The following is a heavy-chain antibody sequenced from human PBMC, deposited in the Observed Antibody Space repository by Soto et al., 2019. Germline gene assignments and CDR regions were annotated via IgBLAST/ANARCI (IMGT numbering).Heavy chain of an antibody. D-gene: IGHD5-12*01. CDR3: VRRQGGYDDY. V-gene: IGHV3-21*01. CDR1: GFTFSTYT. J-gene: IGHJ4*02. Sequence: GGSLRLSCAVSGFTFSTYTMNWVRQAPGEGLEWVSCVSTSACISYVASVKGRFTISRDNAKNSLCLPLSSVRVEDTAGYYCVRRQGGYDDYWGQGTLVTVPQ. CDR2: VSTSACI.